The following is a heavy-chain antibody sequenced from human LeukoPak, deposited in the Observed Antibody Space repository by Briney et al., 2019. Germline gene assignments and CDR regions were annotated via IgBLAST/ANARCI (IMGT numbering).Heavy chain of an antibody. CDR3: ERAYSGSDN. J-gene: IGHJ4*02. CDR2: IIAYNGNT. D-gene: IGHD5-12*01. V-gene: IGHV1-18*01. Sequence: ASVKVSCKASGDTCTSYVISGVRQAPGQGLELMGWIIAYNGNTNYARKLQGRVTITTDTTPSTAYMEMRRLRSDETAVYYCERAYSGSDNWGQGTLVTASS. CDR1: GDTCTSYV.